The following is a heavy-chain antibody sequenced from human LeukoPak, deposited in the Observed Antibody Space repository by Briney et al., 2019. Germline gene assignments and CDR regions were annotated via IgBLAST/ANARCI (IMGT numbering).Heavy chain of an antibody. CDR1: GYTFTSYD. D-gene: IGHD5-18*01. CDR2: IIPIFGTA. J-gene: IGHJ6*02. CDR3: ARDGVSAAMDHYYYYYGMDV. Sequence: SVKVSCKASGYTFTSYDFNWLRQATGQGLEWMGGIIPIFGTANYAQKFQGRVTITADESTSTAYVELSSLRSEDTAVYYCARDGVSAAMDHYYYYYGMDVWGQGTTVTVSS. V-gene: IGHV1-69*13.